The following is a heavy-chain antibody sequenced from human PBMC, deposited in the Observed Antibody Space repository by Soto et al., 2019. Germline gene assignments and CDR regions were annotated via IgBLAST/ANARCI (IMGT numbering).Heavy chain of an antibody. D-gene: IGHD3-16*02. J-gene: IGHJ4*02. V-gene: IGHV4-39*01. CDR1: GGSISSSSYY. Sequence: PSETLSLTCTVSGGSISSSSYYWGWIRQPPGKGLEWIGSIYYSGSTYYNPSLKSRVTISVDTSKNQFSLKLSSVTAADTAVYYCATQEDYIWGSHRLHYWGQGTLVPVSS. CDR2: IYYSGST. CDR3: ATQEDYIWGSHRLHY.